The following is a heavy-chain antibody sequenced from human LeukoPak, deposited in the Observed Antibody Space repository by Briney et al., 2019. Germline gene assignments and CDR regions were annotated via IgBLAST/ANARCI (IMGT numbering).Heavy chain of an antibody. CDR1: GFTFSSYA. D-gene: IGHD1-14*01. J-gene: IGHJ4*02. V-gene: IGHV3-23*01. CDR3: TTRGGSFDY. CDR2: ISGSGGST. Sequence: GGSLRLSCAASGFTFSSYAMSWVRQAPGKGLEWVSAISGSGGSTYYADSVKGRFTISRDNSKNTLYLQMNSLKTEDTAVYYCTTRGGSFDYWGQGTLVTVSS.